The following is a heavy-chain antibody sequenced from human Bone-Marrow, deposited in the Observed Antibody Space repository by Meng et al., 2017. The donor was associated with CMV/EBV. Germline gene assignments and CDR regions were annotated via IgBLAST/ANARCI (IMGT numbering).Heavy chain of an antibody. V-gene: IGHV1-46*01. J-gene: IGHJ4*02. CDR3: ARDYGDYGAIDY. Sequence: ASVKVSCKTSGYIHTSYFMHWVRQAPGQGLEWMGVIDPSGGSTTYAQKFQGRVTMTRDTSTSTVYMELSSLRSEDTAVYYCARDYGDYGAIDYWGQGTLVTVSS. CDR2: IDPSGGST. CDR1: GYIHTSYF. D-gene: IGHD4-17*01.